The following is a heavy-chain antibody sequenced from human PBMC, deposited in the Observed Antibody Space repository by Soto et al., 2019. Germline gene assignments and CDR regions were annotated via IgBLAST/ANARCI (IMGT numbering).Heavy chain of an antibody. CDR1: NDSISTYY. V-gene: IGHV4-59*08. Sequence: PSETLSLTCTVSNDSISTYYWTWIRQPPGKGLEWIGFIYYSGSTNYNPSLQSRVTISVYTSKNQFSLKMNSVTAADTAVYYCARPGRDWGALHYWGQGTLVTVSS. CDR2: IYYSGST. D-gene: IGHD7-27*01. J-gene: IGHJ4*02. CDR3: ARPGRDWGALHY.